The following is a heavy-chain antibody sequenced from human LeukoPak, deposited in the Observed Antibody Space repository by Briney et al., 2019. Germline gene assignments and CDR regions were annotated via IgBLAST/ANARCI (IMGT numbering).Heavy chain of an antibody. V-gene: IGHV1-2*02. J-gene: IGHJ6*02. D-gene: IGHD3-10*01. Sequence: ASVSVSFKASGYTFTGYYMHWVRQAPGQGLEWMGWINPNSGGTNYAQKFQGRVTLTRDTSISTAYMELSRLRSDDTAVYYCARDSIMWFGELSTYYGMDVWGQGTTVTVSS. CDR2: INPNSGGT. CDR1: GYTFTGYY. CDR3: ARDSIMWFGELSTYYGMDV.